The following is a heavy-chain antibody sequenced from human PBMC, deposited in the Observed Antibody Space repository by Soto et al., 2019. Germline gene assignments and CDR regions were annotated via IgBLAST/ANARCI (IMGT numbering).Heavy chain of an antibody. Sequence: QVQLQESGPGLVKPSETLSLTCAVSGGSVTGHHWSWIRQPPGMGLEWIGYILNSGSAKYNPSLQSRVAISIDTSTDQLSLRQTSVPTSATAGYKCPSYLAGPARRGRWGQGDLVTVSS. J-gene: IGHJ4*02. V-gene: IGHV4-59*08. CDR1: GGSVTGHH. CDR2: ILNSGSA. CDR3: PSYLAGPARRGR. D-gene: IGHD2-15*01.